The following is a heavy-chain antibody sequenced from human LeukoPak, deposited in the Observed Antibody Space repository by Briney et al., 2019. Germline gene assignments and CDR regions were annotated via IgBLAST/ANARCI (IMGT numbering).Heavy chain of an antibody. CDR3: ARPAYRGSYYDAFDI. CDR2: IYYSGST. CDR1: GGSISSSSYY. D-gene: IGHD1-26*01. Sequence: SETLSLTCTVSGGSISSSSYYWGWIRQPPGKGLEWIGSIYYSGSTYYNPSLKSRVTISVDTSKDKFSLKLNSVTAADTAVYYCARPAYRGSYYDAFDIWGQGTMVTVSS. J-gene: IGHJ3*02. V-gene: IGHV4-39*01.